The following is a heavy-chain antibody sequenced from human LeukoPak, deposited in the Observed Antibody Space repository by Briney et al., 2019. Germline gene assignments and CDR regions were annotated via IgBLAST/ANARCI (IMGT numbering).Heavy chain of an antibody. J-gene: IGHJ5*02. CDR3: ARGGPNWFDP. Sequence: SETLSLTCTVSGGAISSYYWSWIRQPPGKGLEWIGYIYYSGSTNYNPSLKSRVTISVDTSKNQFSLKLSSVTAADTAVYYCARGGPNWFDPWGQGTLVTVSS. CDR2: IYYSGST. V-gene: IGHV4-59*01. CDR1: GGAISSYY.